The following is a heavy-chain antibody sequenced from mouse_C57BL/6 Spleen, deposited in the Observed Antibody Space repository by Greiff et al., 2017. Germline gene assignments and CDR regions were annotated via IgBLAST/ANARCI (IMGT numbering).Heavy chain of an antibody. CDR1: GYAFSSSW. V-gene: IGHV1-82*01. Sequence: QVQLQQSGPELVKPGASVKISCKASGYAFSSSWMNWVKQRPGKGLEWIGRIYPGDGDTNYNGKFKGKATLTADKSSSTAYMQLSSLTSEYSAVYFCARWDYDYFDYWGQGTTLTVSS. D-gene: IGHD2-4*01. CDR2: IYPGDGDT. J-gene: IGHJ2*01. CDR3: ARWDYDYFDY.